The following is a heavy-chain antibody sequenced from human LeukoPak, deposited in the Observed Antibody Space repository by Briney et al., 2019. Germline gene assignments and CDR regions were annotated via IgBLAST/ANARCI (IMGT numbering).Heavy chain of an antibody. V-gene: IGHV4-34*01. CDR3: ARNSLRFDP. Sequence: PSETLSLTCAVYGGSFSAYYWSWIRQPPGKGLEWIGEINHSGSTNYNPSLKSRVTISVDTSKNQFSLKLSSVTAADTAVYYCARNSLRFDPWGQGTLVTVSS. CDR1: GGSFSAYY. D-gene: IGHD2/OR15-2a*01. J-gene: IGHJ5*02. CDR2: INHSGST.